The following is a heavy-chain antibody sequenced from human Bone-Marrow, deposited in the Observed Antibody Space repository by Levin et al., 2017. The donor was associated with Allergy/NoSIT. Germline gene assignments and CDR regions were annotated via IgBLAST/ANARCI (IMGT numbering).Heavy chain of an antibody. J-gene: IGHJ6*02. Sequence: WASVKVSCKASGYTFTGYYMHWVRQAPGQGLEWMGRINPNSGGTNYAQKFQGRVTMTRDTSISTAYMELSRLRSDDTAVYYCARHLLDTYDSSGYYSLSTLGGYYYYGMDVWGQGTTVTVSS. CDR3: ARHLLDTYDSSGYYSLSTLGGYYYYGMDV. V-gene: IGHV1-2*06. CDR1: GYTFTGYY. D-gene: IGHD3-22*01. CDR2: INPNSGGT.